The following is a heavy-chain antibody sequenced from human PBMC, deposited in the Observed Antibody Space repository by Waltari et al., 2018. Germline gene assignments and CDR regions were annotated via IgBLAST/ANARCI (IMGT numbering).Heavy chain of an antibody. Sequence: QLQLQESGPGLVKPSETLSLTCTVSGGSISSSSYYWGWIRKPPGKGLEWIGSIYYSGSTYYNPSLKSRVTISVDTSKNQFSLKLSAVTAADTAVYYCSSENYYYGMDVWGQGTTVTVSS. V-gene: IGHV4-39*07. J-gene: IGHJ6*02. CDR3: SSENYYYGMDV. CDR2: IYYSGST. CDR1: GGSISSSSYY.